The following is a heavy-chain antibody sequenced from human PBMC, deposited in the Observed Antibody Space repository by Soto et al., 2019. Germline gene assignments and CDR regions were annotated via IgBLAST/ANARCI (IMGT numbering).Heavy chain of an antibody. Sequence: QVQLQQWGAGLLKPSETLSLTCAVYGGSFSGYYWSWIRQPPGKGLEWIGEINHSGSTNYNPSLKSRVTLSVDTSKNQFSLKLSSVTAADTAVYYCAGGVVVPAGWFDPWGQGTLVTVSS. CDR1: GGSFSGYY. D-gene: IGHD2-2*01. V-gene: IGHV4-34*01. CDR3: AGGVVVPAGWFDP. J-gene: IGHJ5*02. CDR2: INHSGST.